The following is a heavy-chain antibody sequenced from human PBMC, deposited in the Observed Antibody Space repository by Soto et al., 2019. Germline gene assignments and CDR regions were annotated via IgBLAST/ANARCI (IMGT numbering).Heavy chain of an antibody. CDR3: ARGIGYSYGSGWFDP. D-gene: IGHD5-18*01. CDR1: GYTLTSYG. Sequence: GVSVKVSCKSSGYTLTSYGISWVRQAPVQVLEWMGWISAYNGNTNYAQKLQGRVTMTTDTSTSTAYMELRSLRSDDTAVYYCARGIGYSYGSGWFDPWGQGTLVTVSS. CDR2: ISAYNGNT. V-gene: IGHV1-18*04. J-gene: IGHJ5*02.